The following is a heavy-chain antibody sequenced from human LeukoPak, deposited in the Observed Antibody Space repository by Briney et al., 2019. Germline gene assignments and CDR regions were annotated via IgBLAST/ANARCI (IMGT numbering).Heavy chain of an antibody. Sequence: SETLSLTCTVFGDSIDSSSWAWIRQPVGKGLEWIGRIYLGGSPIYNPSLKTRVIMTVDTSTNQFLLWLRSVTAADTATYYCANWVGNWFDPWGQGTLVTVSS. D-gene: IGHD1-26*01. CDR2: IYLGGSP. V-gene: IGHV4-4*07. CDR3: ANWVGNWFDP. CDR1: GDSIDSSS. J-gene: IGHJ5*02.